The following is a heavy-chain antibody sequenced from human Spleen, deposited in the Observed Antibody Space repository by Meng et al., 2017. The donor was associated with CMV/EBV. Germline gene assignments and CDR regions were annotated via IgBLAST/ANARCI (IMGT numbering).Heavy chain of an antibody. CDR3: ARDQTGYYDSSGYYFDY. V-gene: IGHV3-21*01. CDR1: GFTFSSYS. CDR2: ISSSSSYI. J-gene: IGHJ4*02. D-gene: IGHD3-22*01. Sequence: GGSLRLSCAASGFTFSSYSMNWVRQAPGKGLEWVSSISSSSSYIYYADSVKGRFTISRDNAKNSLYLQMNSLRAEDTAVYYCARDQTGYYDSSGYYFDYWGQGTLVTVSS.